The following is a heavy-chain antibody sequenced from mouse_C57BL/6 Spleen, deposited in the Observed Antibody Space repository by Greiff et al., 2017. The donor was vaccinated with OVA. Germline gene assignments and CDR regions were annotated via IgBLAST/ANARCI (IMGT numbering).Heavy chain of an antibody. CDR1: GYAFSSSW. Sequence: VQLQQPGAELVRPGSSVKLSCKASGYAFSSSWMNWVKQRPGKGLEWIGRIYPGDGDTNYNGKFKGKATLTADKSSSTAYMQLSSLTSEDSAVYFCARERAYYGSSPYYFDYWGQGTTLTVSS. CDR3: ARERAYYGSSPYYFDY. CDR2: IYPGDGDT. V-gene: IGHV1-82*01. D-gene: IGHD1-1*01. J-gene: IGHJ2*01.